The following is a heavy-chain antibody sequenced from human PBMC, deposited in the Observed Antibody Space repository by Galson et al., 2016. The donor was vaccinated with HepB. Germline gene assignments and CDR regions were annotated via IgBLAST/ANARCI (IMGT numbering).Heavy chain of an antibody. Sequence: QSGAEVKKPGESLKISCKGSGYRFTNYWIGWVRQMPGKGLEWMGIIFPDDSDTRYSPSFQGQVTFSADKSISTAYLQWSSLKASDTAMYYCARHRADVIIKDHLLFDYWGQGTLVTVSS. CDR3: ARHRADVIIKDHLLFDY. CDR1: GYRFTNYW. D-gene: IGHD3-10*01. V-gene: IGHV5-51*01. CDR2: IFPDDSDT. J-gene: IGHJ4*02.